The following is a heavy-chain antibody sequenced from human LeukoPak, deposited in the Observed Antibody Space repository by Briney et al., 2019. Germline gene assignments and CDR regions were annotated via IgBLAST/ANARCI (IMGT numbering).Heavy chain of an antibody. D-gene: IGHD3-9*01. CDR2: ISGSGGRT. J-gene: IGHJ4*02. V-gene: IGHV3-23*01. CDR3: AKSNYEVLTGYYKTGYFDY. CDR1: GFTFNSYA. Sequence: GGSLRLSCAASGFTFNSYAMSWIRQAPGKGLEWVSAISGSGGRTHYADSVKGRFTISRDNSENTLYLQMNSLRGEDTAVYYCAKSNYEVLTGYYKTGYFDYWGQGTPVTVSS.